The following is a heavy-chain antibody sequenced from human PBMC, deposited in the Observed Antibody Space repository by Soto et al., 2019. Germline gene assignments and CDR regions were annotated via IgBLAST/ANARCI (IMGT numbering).Heavy chain of an antibody. D-gene: IGHD4-17*01. CDR3: ARERGRCGMDV. CDR1: GYTFTSYD. V-gene: IGHV1-8*01. CDR2: MNPNSGNT. J-gene: IGHJ6*02. Sequence: QVQLVQSGAEVKKPGASVKVSCKASGYTFTSYDINWVRQATGQGLEYMGWMNPNSGNTGYAQKFKGRVTMTRNTSISTDYMELSSMRADDAAVYYCARERGRCGMDVWGQGTTVTVSS.